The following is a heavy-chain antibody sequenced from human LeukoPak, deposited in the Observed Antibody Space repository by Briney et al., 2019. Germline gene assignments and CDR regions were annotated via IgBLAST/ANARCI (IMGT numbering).Heavy chain of an antibody. CDR3: TTLTVATKFDY. CDR1: GFSFIVYE. D-gene: IGHD5-12*01. V-gene: IGHV3-48*03. Sequence: PGGSLGLSCAASGFSFIVYEMHWVRQAPGKGLEWISDISSSGTTTYYADSVKGRFTISRDNAKNSLYLQMNSLRAEDTAVYYCTTLTVATKFDYWGQGSLDTVSS. J-gene: IGHJ4*02. CDR2: ISSSGTTT.